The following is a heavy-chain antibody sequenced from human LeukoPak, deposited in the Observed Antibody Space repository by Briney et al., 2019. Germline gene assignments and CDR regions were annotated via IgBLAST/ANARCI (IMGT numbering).Heavy chain of an antibody. CDR3: ARLVGEAYCSSTSCYAGEY. V-gene: IGHV5-10-1*01. CDR2: IDPSDSYT. J-gene: IGHJ4*02. CDR1: GYSFTSYW. Sequence: GESLRISCKGSGYSFTSYWISWVRQMPGKGLEWMGRIDPSDSYTNYSPSFQGHVTISADKSISTAYLQWSSLKASDTAMYYCARLVGEAYCSSTSCYAGEYWGQGTLVTVSS. D-gene: IGHD2-2*01.